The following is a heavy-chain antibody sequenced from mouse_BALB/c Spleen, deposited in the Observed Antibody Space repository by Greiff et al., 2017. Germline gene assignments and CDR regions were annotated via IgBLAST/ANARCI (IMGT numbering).Heavy chain of an antibody. D-gene: IGHD4-1*01. CDR3: ARDIIWDGHYFDY. V-gene: IGHV7-3*02. CDR1: GFTFTDYY. J-gene: IGHJ2*01. Sequence: EVKLVESGGGLVQPGGSLRLSCATSGFTFTDYYMSWVRQPPGKALEWLGFIRNKANGYTTEYSASVKGRFTISRDNSQSILYLQMNTLRAEDSATYYCARDIIWDGHYFDYWGQGTTLTVSS. CDR2: IRNKANGYTT.